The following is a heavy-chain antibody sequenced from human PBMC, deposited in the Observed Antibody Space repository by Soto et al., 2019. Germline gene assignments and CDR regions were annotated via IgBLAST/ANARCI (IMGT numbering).Heavy chain of an antibody. CDR2: MNPGSGDT. J-gene: IGHJ5*02. CDR3: ARMETFGSLNWFDP. CDR1: GYSFTNND. V-gene: IGHV1-8*01. Sequence: ASVKVSCKASGYSFTNNDVSWVRQATGQGLEWMGWMNPGSGDTGYAQKFQGRVTMTRDISIATAYMELSSLRSDDTAIYYCARMETFGSLNWFDPWGQGTLVTISS. D-gene: IGHD3-16*01.